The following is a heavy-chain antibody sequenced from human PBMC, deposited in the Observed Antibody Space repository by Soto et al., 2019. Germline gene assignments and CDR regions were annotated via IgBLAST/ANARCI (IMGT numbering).Heavy chain of an antibody. CDR3: ARVEQWLVRSAFDI. D-gene: IGHD6-19*01. CDR2: TYYRSKWYN. Sequence: SPTLSLTCAISGDSVSSNSAAWNWIRQSPSRGLEWLGRTYYRSKWYNDYAVSVKSRITINPDTSKNQFSLQLNSVTPEDTAVYYCARVEQWLVRSAFDIWGQGTMVTVSS. J-gene: IGHJ3*02. V-gene: IGHV6-1*01. CDR1: GDSVSSNSAA.